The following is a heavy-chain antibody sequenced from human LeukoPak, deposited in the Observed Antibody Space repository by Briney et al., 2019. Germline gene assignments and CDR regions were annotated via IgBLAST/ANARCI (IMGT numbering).Heavy chain of an antibody. J-gene: IGHJ4*02. D-gene: IGHD4-17*01. Sequence: GGSLRLSCAASGFTFSSYAMHWVRQAPGKGLEWVAVISYDGSNKYYADSVKGRFTISRDNSKNTLYLQMNSLRAEDTAVYYCARDLLRYYFDYWGQGTLVTVSS. CDR1: GFTFSSYA. CDR3: ARDLLRYYFDY. CDR2: ISYDGSNK. V-gene: IGHV3-30-3*01.